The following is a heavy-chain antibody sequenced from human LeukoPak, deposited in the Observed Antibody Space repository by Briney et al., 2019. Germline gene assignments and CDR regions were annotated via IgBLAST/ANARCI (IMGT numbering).Heavy chain of an antibody. V-gene: IGHV1-46*01. CDR1: GYTFTGYY. Sequence: ASVKVSCKALGYTFTGYYLHWVRQAPGQGLEWMGIINPSGGSTSYAQKFQGSVTITRDTSTSTVYMELSSLRSEDTAVYYRARGGAYCGGDCYAFDYWGQGTLVTVSS. J-gene: IGHJ4*02. D-gene: IGHD2-21*02. CDR3: ARGGAYCGGDCYAFDY. CDR2: INPSGGST.